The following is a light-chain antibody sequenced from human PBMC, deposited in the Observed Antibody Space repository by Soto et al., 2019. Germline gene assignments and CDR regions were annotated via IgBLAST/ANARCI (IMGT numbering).Light chain of an antibody. J-gene: IGKJ1*01. V-gene: IGKV3-11*01. CDR1: QSFSSY. Sequence: EIVLTQSPATLSLSPGERATLSCRASQSFSSYLAWYQQKPGQAPRLLIYGASSRATGIPDRFSGSGSGTDFTLTISRLEPEDFAVYYCQQYNNWPWTFGQGTKVDIK. CDR3: QQYNNWPWT. CDR2: GAS.